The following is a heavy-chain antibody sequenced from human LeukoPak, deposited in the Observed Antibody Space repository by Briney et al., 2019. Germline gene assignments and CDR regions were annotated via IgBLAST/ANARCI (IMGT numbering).Heavy chain of an antibody. CDR1: GGTFSSYA. CDR3: ASTWFGELSPSVYYGMDV. D-gene: IGHD3-10*01. Sequence: SVKFSCKASGGTFSSYAISWVRQAPGQGLEWMGRIIPFLGIANYAQKFQGRVTITADKSTSTAYMELSSLRSEDTAVYYCASTWFGELSPSVYYGMDVWGQGTTVTVSS. J-gene: IGHJ6*02. CDR2: IIPFLGIA. V-gene: IGHV1-69*04.